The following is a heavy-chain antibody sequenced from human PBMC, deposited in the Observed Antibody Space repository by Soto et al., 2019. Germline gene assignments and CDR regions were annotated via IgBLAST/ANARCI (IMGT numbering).Heavy chain of an antibody. CDR1: GYTFTGYD. J-gene: IGHJ5*02. CDR3: AGRYSSSWYGIWFDP. V-gene: IGHV1-8*01. D-gene: IGHD6-13*01. CDR2: MNPNSGNT. Sequence: GSSVKVACKASGYTFTGYDINWVRQATGQGLEWMGWMNPNSGNTGYAQKFQGRVTMTRNTSISTAYMELSSLRSEDTAVYYCAGRYSSSWYGIWFDPWGQGTLVTVSS.